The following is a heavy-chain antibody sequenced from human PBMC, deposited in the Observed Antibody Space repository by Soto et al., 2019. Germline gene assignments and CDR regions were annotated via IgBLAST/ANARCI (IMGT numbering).Heavy chain of an antibody. V-gene: IGHV3-48*02. CDR2: ISSGSSAI. CDR3: ARDTPFDY. J-gene: IGHJ4*02. Sequence: LGLSCAASGFTFSDYSMNWVRQAPGKGLEWVAYISSGSSAIYYADSVKGRFTISRDNVKNSLYLQMNSLRDEDTAVYYCARDTPFDYWGQGALVTVSS. CDR1: GFTFSDYS.